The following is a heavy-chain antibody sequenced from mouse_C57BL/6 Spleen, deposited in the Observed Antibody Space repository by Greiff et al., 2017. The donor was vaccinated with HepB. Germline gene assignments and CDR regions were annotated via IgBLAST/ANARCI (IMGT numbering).Heavy chain of an antibody. Sequence: EVQLVESGGGLVQPGGSLSLSCAASGFTFTDYYMSWVRQPPGKALEWLGFIRNKANGYTTEYSASVKGRFTSSRDNSQSILYLQMNALRAEDSATYYCAGYYDGSSWFAYWGQGTLVTVSA. D-gene: IGHD2-3*01. V-gene: IGHV7-3*01. J-gene: IGHJ3*01. CDR3: AGYYDGSSWFAY. CDR1: GFTFTDYY. CDR2: IRNKANGYTT.